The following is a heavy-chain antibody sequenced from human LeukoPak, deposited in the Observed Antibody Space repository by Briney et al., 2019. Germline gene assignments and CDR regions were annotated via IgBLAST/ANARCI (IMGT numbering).Heavy chain of an antibody. Sequence: SETLSLTCAVYGWSFNDYYWNWIRQPPGKGLEWVGEINARGDTNFNPSLKSRVTISVDTSKSQFSLTLTSMIAADTAVYYCARGRVPAARGYNWFDPWGQGTLVTVSS. CDR1: GWSFNDYY. J-gene: IGHJ5*02. V-gene: IGHV4-34*01. D-gene: IGHD2-2*01. CDR2: INARGDT. CDR3: ARGRVPAARGYNWFDP.